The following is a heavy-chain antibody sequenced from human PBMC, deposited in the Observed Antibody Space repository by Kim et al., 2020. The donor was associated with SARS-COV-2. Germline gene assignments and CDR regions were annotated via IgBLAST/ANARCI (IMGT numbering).Heavy chain of an antibody. D-gene: IGHD6-19*01. CDR1: GGSISSSSYY. Sequence: SETLSLTCTVSGGSISSSSYYWGWIRQPPGKGLEWIGSIYYSGSTYYNPSLKSRVTISVDTSKNQFSLKLSSVTAADTAVYYCARLHQWLVDYWGQGTLVTVSS. V-gene: IGHV4-39*01. CDR3: ARLHQWLVDY. CDR2: IYYSGST. J-gene: IGHJ4*02.